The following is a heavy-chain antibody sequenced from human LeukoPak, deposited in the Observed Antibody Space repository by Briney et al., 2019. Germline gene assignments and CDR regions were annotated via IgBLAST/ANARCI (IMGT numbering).Heavy chain of an antibody. V-gene: IGHV3-21*01. J-gene: IGHJ4*02. D-gene: IGHD2-15*01. CDR1: GFTFSSYS. Sequence: PGGSLRLSCAASGFTFSSYSMNWVRQAPGKGLEWVSSISSSSSYIYYADSVKGRFTISRDNAKNSLYLQMNSLRAEDTAVYYCAQGVVVTATFPPTPHYDRVYYESWGQGIAVTVSS. CDR2: ISSSSSYI. CDR3: AQGVVVTATFPPTPHYDRVYYES.